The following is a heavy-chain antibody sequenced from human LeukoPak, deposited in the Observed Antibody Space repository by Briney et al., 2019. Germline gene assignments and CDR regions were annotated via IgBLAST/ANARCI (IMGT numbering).Heavy chain of an antibody. Sequence: SETLSLTCTVSGGSISSSSYYWGWIRQPPGKGLEWIGSIYYSGSTYYNPSLKSRVTISVETSKNQFSLKLSSVTAADTAVYYCASRPFRRYSYWGQGTLVTVSS. CDR3: ASRPFRRYSY. V-gene: IGHV4-39*01. CDR2: IYYSGST. D-gene: IGHD1-1*01. CDR1: GGSISSSSYY. J-gene: IGHJ4*02.